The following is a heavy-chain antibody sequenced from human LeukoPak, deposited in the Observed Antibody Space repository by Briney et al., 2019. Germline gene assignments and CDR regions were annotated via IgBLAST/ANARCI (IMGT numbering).Heavy chain of an antibody. D-gene: IGHD3-9*01. J-gene: IGHJ3*02. V-gene: IGHV3-9*01. CDR3: AKARGYDILTGHDAFDI. Sequence: GGSLRLSCAASGFTFDDYAMHWVRQAPGKGLEWVSGISWNSGSIGYADSVKGRFTISRDNAKNSLYLQMNSLRAEDTALYYCAKARGYDILTGHDAFDIWGQGTMVTVSS. CDR2: ISWNSGSI. CDR1: GFTFDDYA.